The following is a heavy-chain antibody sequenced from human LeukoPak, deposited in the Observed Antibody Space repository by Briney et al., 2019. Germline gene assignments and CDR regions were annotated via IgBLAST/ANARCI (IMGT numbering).Heavy chain of an antibody. Sequence: ASVKASCKASGYTFNRYYIHWVRQAPGQGLEWMGIINPSGGSTSYAQKFQGRVTMTRDTSTSTVYMELSSLRAEDTAVYYCARSGTVSRNRYFDLWGRGTVVSVST. J-gene: IGHJ2*01. CDR3: ARSGTVSRNRYFDL. V-gene: IGHV1-46*02. CDR1: GYTFNRYY. D-gene: IGHD4-17*01. CDR2: INPSGGST.